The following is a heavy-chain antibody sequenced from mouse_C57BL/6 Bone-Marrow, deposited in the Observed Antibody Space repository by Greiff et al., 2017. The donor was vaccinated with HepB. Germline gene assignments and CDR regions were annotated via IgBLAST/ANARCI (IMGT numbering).Heavy chain of an antibody. CDR1: GYTFTSYG. V-gene: IGHV1-81*01. CDR3: AAITTVVATEAMDY. J-gene: IGHJ4*01. D-gene: IGHD1-1*01. Sequence: QVQLQQSGAELARPGASVKLSCKASGYTFTSYGISWVKQRTGQGLEWIGEIYPRSGNTYYNEKFKGKATLTADKSSSPAYMELRSLTSEDSAVYFCAAITTVVATEAMDYWGQGTSVTVSS. CDR2: IYPRSGNT.